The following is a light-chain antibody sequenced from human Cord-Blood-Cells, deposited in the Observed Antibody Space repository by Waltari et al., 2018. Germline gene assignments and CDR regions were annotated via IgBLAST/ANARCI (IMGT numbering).Light chain of an antibody. Sequence: DIQMTQYPSSLSASVGDRVTITCQASPDISNYLNWYQQKPGKAPKLLIYDASNLETGVPSRFSGSGSGKDFTFTISSLHPEDIATYYCQQYDNLPITFGPGTRLEIK. CDR2: DAS. CDR3: QQYDNLPIT. J-gene: IGKJ5*01. CDR1: PDISNY. V-gene: IGKV1-33*01.